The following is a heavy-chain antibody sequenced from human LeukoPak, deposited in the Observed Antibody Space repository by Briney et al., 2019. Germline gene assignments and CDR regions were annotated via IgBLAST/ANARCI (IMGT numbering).Heavy chain of an antibody. D-gene: IGHD6-13*01. Sequence: PSETLSLTCTVSGGSISSRSYYWGWIRQPPGKGLEWIGIIYYSGSTYSNPSLRSRVTISVDTSKNQFSLKLSSVTAADTAVYYCARDGRSGIAAAGYNWFDPWGQGTLVTVSS. CDR2: IYYSGST. J-gene: IGHJ5*02. CDR3: ARDGRSGIAAAGYNWFDP. V-gene: IGHV4-39*07. CDR1: GGSISSRSYY.